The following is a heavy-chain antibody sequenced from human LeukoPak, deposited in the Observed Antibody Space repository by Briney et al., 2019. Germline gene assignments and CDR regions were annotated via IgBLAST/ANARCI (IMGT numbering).Heavy chain of an antibody. D-gene: IGHD1-14*01. V-gene: IGHV1-8*01. J-gene: IGHJ5*02. CDR3: VRDAEGAGISVNFWFDP. Sequence: GASVKVSCKASGFTFTRYDINWVRQARGQGLEWMGWMNPNNGNTVYAQKFQGRVTMTRDTYTSTAYMELRGLRPEDTAVYYCVRDAEGAGISVNFWFDPWGQGTLVTVSS. CDR1: GFTFTRYD. CDR2: MNPNNGNT.